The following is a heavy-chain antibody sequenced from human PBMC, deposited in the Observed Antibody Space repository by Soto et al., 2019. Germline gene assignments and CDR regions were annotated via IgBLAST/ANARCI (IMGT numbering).Heavy chain of an antibody. CDR1: GGSISSYY. V-gene: IGHV4-59*01. J-gene: IGHJ4*02. D-gene: IGHD6-6*01. CDR2: IYYSGST. Sequence: SETLSLTCTVSGGSISSYYWSWIRQPPGKGLEWIGYIYYSGSTNYNPSLKSRVTISVDTSKNQFSLKLSSVTAADTAVYYCARTDHRPTYYFDYWGQGTLVTVSS. CDR3: ARTDHRPTYYFDY.